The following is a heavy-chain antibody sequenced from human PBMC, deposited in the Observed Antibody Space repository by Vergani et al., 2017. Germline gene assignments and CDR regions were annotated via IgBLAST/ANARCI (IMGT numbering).Heavy chain of an antibody. CDR2: IYYSGST. CDR3: ARDGIAAAAFDY. D-gene: IGHD6-13*01. CDR1: GGSISSSSYY. V-gene: IGHV4-39*07. J-gene: IGHJ4*02. Sequence: QLQLQESGPGLVKPSETLSLTCTVSGGSISSSSYYWGWIRQPQGKGLEWIGSIYYSGSTYYNPSLKSRVTISVDTSKNQFSLKLSSVTAADTAVYYCARDGIAAAAFDYWGEGTLVTVSS.